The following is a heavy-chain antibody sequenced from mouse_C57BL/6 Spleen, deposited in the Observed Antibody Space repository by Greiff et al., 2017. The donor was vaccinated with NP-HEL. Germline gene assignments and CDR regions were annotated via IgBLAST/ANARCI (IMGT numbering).Heavy chain of an antibody. CDR1: GYTFTDYY. CDR2: INPNNGGT. CDR3: ASNHYYGSSDWFAY. J-gene: IGHJ3*01. Sequence: EVQLQQSGPELVKPGASVKISCKASGYTFTDYYMNWVKQSHGKSLEWIGDINPNNGGTSYNQKFKGKATLTVDKSSSTAYMELRSLTSEDSAVYYCASNHYYGSSDWFAYWGQGTLVTVSA. V-gene: IGHV1-26*01. D-gene: IGHD1-1*01.